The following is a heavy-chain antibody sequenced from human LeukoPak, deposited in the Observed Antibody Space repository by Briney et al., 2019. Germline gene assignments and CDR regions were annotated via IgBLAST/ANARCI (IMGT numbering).Heavy chain of an antibody. J-gene: IGHJ5*02. D-gene: IGHD3-16*02. CDR1: GYTFTSYY. V-gene: IGHV1-46*01. CDR3: ALDYDYVWGSYRYLGWFDP. Sequence: ASVKVSCKASGYTFTSYYMHWVRQAPGQGLEWMGIINPIGGSTSYAQKFQGRVTMTRDTSTSTVYMELSSLRSEDTAVYYCALDYDYVWGSYRYLGWFDPWGQGTLVTVSS. CDR2: INPIGGST.